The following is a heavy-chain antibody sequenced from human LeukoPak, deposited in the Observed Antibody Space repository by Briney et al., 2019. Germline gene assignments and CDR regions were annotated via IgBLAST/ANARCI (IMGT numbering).Heavy chain of an antibody. D-gene: IGHD1-1*01. CDR3: ARLMDWNDEFDY. Sequence: GGTLRLSCAASGFTFSSYSMNWVRQAPGKGLEWVSSISSSSSYIYYADSVKGRLTISRDNAKNSLYLQMNSLRAEDTAVYYCARLMDWNDEFDYWGQGSLVTVSS. J-gene: IGHJ4*02. V-gene: IGHV3-21*01. CDR1: GFTFSSYS. CDR2: ISSSSSYI.